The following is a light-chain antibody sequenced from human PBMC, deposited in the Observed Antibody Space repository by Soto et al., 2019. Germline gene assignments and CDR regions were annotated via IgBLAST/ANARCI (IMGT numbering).Light chain of an antibody. CDR2: AAS. CDR3: QQSYSTPRFT. CDR1: QSIRSY. Sequence: DIQMTQSPSSLSASVEDRVIITCRASQSIRSYLNWYQQKPGKAPKLLIYAASSLQSGVPSRFSGSGSGTDFALTIGRLQPEDFATYYCQQSYSTPRFTFGPGTKVDIK. V-gene: IGKV1-39*01. J-gene: IGKJ3*01.